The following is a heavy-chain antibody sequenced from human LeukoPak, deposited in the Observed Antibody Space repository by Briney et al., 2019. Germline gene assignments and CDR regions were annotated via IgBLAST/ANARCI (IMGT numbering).Heavy chain of an antibody. Sequence: GGSLRLFCAASGFTFSSYSMNWVRQAPGKGLEWVSYISSSSSIIYYADSLKGRSTISRDIAENSLYLQMNSLRAEDTAVYYCARRGNYNYDSWGQGTLVTVSS. J-gene: IGHJ5*01. CDR3: ARRGNYNYDS. CDR2: ISSSSSII. D-gene: IGHD5-24*01. V-gene: IGHV3-48*01. CDR1: GFTFSSYS.